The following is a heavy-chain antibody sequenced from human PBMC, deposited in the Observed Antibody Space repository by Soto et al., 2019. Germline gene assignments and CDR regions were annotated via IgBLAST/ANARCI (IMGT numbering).Heavy chain of an antibody. J-gene: IGHJ5*02. CDR3: ARSRSRGWFDP. CDR2: IYYSGST. Sequence: SETLSLTCTVSGGSISSYYWSWIRQPPGKGLEWIGYIYYSGSTNYNPSLKSRVTISVDTSKNQFSLKLSSVTAADTAVYYCARSRSRGWFDPWGQGTLVTVSS. D-gene: IGHD3-10*01. CDR1: GGSISSYY. V-gene: IGHV4-59*08.